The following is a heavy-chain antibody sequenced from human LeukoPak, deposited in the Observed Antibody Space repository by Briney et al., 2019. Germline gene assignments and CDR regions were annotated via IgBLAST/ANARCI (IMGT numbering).Heavy chain of an antibody. V-gene: IGHV4-34*01. Sequence: PSETLSLTCAVYGGSFSGYYWSWIRQPPGKGLEWIGEINHSGSTNYNPSLKSRVTISVDTSKNQFSLKLSSVTAADTAVYYCARGLYSSGWYLAPHPKKAGYFDYWGQGTLVTASS. CDR2: INHSGST. CDR1: GGSFSGYY. CDR3: ARGLYSSGWYLAPHPKKAGYFDY. J-gene: IGHJ4*02. D-gene: IGHD6-19*01.